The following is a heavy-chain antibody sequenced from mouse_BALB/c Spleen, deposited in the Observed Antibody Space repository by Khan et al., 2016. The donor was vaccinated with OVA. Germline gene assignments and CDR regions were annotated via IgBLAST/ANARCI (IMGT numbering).Heavy chain of an antibody. CDR1: GFSLTNYG. CDR3: ARYYGNYGWYFEV. Sequence: QVQLKQSGPAMVAPSQSLSITCTVSGFSLTNYGVRWVRQPPGKGLEWLGVIWAGGSTNYNSALMSRLSISKDNAKSQVFLKMNSLQTDDTAMYSCARYYGNYGWYFEVWGAGTTVTVSS. D-gene: IGHD2-1*01. CDR2: IWAGGST. J-gene: IGHJ1*01. V-gene: IGHV2-9*02.